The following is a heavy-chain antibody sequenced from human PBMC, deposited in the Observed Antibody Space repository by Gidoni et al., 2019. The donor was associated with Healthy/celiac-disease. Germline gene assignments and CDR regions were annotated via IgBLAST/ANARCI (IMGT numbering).Heavy chain of an antibody. J-gene: IGHJ4*02. D-gene: IGHD6-13*01. Sequence: QVQLVESGGGVVQPGRSLILSCAASGFTFSSYGMPWVRQAPGKGLEWVAVIWYDGSNKYYADSVKGRFTISRDNSKNTLYLQMNSLRAEDTAVYYCARDGLAAAGIGGIDYWGQGTLVTVSS. V-gene: IGHV3-33*01. CDR3: ARDGLAAAGIGGIDY. CDR2: IWYDGSNK. CDR1: GFTFSSYG.